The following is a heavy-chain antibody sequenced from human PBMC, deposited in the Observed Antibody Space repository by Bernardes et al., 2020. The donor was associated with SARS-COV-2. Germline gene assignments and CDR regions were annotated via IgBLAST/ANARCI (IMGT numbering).Heavy chain of an antibody. Sequence: ASVKVSCKASGYTFTSYGISWVRQAPGQGLEWMGWISAYNGNTNYAQKLQGRVTMTTDTSTSTAYMDLRSLRSDDTAVNYCARDCSGVSCYAVSYYYGMDVWGQGTTVTVSS. D-gene: IGHD2-15*01. CDR3: ARDCSGVSCYAVSYYYGMDV. CDR2: ISAYNGNT. J-gene: IGHJ6*02. V-gene: IGHV1-18*01. CDR1: GYTFTSYG.